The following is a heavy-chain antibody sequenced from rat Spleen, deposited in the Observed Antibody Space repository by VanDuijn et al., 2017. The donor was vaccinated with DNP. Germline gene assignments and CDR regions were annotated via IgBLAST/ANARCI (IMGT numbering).Heavy chain of an antibody. CDR3: VRGHPRRGFDY. D-gene: IGHD3-8*01. J-gene: IGHJ2*01. CDR1: GYSITSNY. V-gene: IGHV3-1*01. Sequence: EVQLQESGSGLVKPSQSLSLTCSVTGYSITSNYWGWIRKFPGNKMEWIGHINYSGRTSYNPSLTGRNTITRDTSKNQFFLQLNSVTTEDTATDYSVRGHPRRGFDYWGQGVMVTVSS. CDR2: INYSGRT.